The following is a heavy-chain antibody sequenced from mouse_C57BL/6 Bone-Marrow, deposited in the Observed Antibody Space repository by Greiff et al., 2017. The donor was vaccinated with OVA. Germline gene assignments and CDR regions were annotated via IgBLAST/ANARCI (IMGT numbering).Heavy chain of an antibody. J-gene: IGHJ3*01. Sequence: QVQLKESGAELARPGASVKLSCKASGYTFTSYGISWVKQRTGQGLEWIGEIYPRSGNTYYNAKFKGKAPLTADKSSSTAYMELRSLTSDDSAVYFCARLPTMITKTFAYWGQGTLVTVSA. CDR1: GYTFTSYG. V-gene: IGHV1-81*01. CDR3: ARLPTMITKTFAY. D-gene: IGHD2-4*01. CDR2: IYPRSGNT.